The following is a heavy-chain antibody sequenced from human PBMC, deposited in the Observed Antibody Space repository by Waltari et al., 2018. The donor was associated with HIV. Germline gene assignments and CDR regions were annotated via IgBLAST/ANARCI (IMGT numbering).Heavy chain of an antibody. Sequence: EVQLLDSGGGLVQPGGSLRRSCAALGFAFRRSAMSWVRQAPGKGLEWVSVISGSGDSTFYADSVKGRFTISRDDSKNTLYLQMNSLSAEDTAVYYCAKASSASCYASLHYWGQGTLVTVSS. V-gene: IGHV3-23*01. J-gene: IGHJ4*02. D-gene: IGHD2-2*01. CDR3: AKASSASCYASLHY. CDR1: GFAFRRSA. CDR2: ISGSGDST.